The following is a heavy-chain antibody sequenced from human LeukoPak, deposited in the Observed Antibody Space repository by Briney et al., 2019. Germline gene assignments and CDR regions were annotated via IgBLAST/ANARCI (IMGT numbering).Heavy chain of an antibody. V-gene: IGHV4-39*07. CDR3: ARGLWIQLWLSTALGVLRGAFDI. CDR2: IYYSGNT. D-gene: IGHD5-18*01. Sequence: PSETLSLTCTVSGDSISTSNSYWGWIRQPPGKGLEWIGSIYYSGNTYYNASLKSRVTISVDKSKNQFSLNLSSVTAADTAVYYCARGLWIQLWLSTALGVLRGAFDIWGQGTMVTVSS. J-gene: IGHJ3*02. CDR1: GDSISTSNSY.